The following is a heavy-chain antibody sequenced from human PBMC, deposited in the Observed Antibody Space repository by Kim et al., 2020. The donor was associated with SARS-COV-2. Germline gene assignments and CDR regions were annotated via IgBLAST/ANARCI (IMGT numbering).Heavy chain of an antibody. CDR2: INHSGST. CDR1: GGSFSGYY. D-gene: IGHD3-10*02. J-gene: IGHJ6*02. Sequence: SETLSLTCAVYGGSFSGYYWSWVRQPPGKGLEWIGEINHSGSTNYNPSLTSRVTISVDTSKNQFSLKLSSVTAADTAVYYCASVSIGSMFSYYGMDVWGQGGTVTGSS. CDR3: ASVSIGSMFSYYGMDV. V-gene: IGHV4-34*01.